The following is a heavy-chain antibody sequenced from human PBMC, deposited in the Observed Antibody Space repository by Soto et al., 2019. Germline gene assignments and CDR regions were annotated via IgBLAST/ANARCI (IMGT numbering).Heavy chain of an antibody. CDR2: IYSGGST. CDR1: GFTVSSNY. CDR3: ARGMTRDTYPFDY. J-gene: IGHJ4*02. V-gene: IGHV3-53*04. Sequence: PGGSLRLSCAASGFTVSSNYMSWVRQAPGKGLEWVSVIYSGGSTYYADSVKGRFTISRHNSKNTLYLQMNSLRAEDTAVYYCARGMTRDTYPFDYWGQGTLVTVSS. D-gene: IGHD5-18*01.